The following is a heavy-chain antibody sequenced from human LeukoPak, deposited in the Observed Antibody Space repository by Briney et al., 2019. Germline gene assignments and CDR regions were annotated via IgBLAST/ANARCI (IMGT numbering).Heavy chain of an antibody. J-gene: IGHJ4*02. Sequence: PSETLSLTCTVSGYSISSGYYWGWIRQPPGKGLEWIGSIYHSGSTYYNPSLKSRVTISVDTSKNQFSLKLSSVTAADTAVYYCARGLDIVATMGYWGQGTLVTVSS. CDR1: GYSISSGYY. D-gene: IGHD5-12*01. CDR2: IYHSGST. V-gene: IGHV4-38-2*02. CDR3: ARGLDIVATMGY.